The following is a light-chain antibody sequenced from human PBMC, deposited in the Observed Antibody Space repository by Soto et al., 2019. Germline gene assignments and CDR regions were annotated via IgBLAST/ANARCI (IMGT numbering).Light chain of an antibody. CDR3: QQYGSSPRLT. J-gene: IGKJ4*01. V-gene: IGKV3-20*01. CDR2: GAS. CDR1: QSVSSSY. Sequence: EIVMTQSPATLSVSPGERATLSRRASQSVSSSYLAWYQQKPGQAPRLLIYGASSRATGIPDRFSGSGSGTDFTLTISRLEPEDFAVYYCQQYGSSPRLTFGGGTKVDIK.